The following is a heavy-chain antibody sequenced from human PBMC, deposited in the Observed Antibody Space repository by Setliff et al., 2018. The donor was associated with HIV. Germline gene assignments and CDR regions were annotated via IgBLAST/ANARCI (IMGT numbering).Heavy chain of an antibody. CDR1: GDSISSNNYY. Sequence: SETLSLTCTVSGDSISSNNYYWAWIRQSPGKGLEWIGCIFYGGSVNGSGRTFFNPSLKSRVTISVDTSKNQFSLKLTSLTATDTAVYYCARHEKMWGSDWYFDYWGQGTLVTVSS. V-gene: IGHV4-39*01. CDR2: IFYGGSVNGSGRT. D-gene: IGHD6-19*01. J-gene: IGHJ4*02. CDR3: ARHEKMWGSDWYFDY.